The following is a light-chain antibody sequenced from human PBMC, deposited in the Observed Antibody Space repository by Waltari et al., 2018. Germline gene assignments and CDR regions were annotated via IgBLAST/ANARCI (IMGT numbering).Light chain of an antibody. J-gene: IGLJ1*01. V-gene: IGLV3-19*01. Sequence: SSELTQDPAVSVALGQTVRITCQGDSLSSYYARCYQQKPGQAPVLVIYGKNNRPSGIPDRFSGSSSGNTASLTITGAQAEDEADYYCNSRDSSGNHHVFGTGTKVTVL. CDR2: GKN. CDR1: SLSSYY. CDR3: NSRDSSGNHHV.